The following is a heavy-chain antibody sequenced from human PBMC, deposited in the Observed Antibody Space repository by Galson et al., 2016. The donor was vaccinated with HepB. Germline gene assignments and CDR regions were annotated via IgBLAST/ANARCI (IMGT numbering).Heavy chain of an antibody. CDR2: INSDGTIS. CDR1: GFAFSSHW. CDR3: VRGHSVVPTTAYNWFDP. D-gene: IGHD4-23*01. V-gene: IGHV3-74*01. Sequence: SLRLSCAASGFAFSSHWMHWVRQDLGKGLVWVSRINSDGTISNYADSVKGRFTISRDNAKNTVYLQMNSLRAEATAVYFFVRGHSVVPTTAYNWFDPWGRGTLVTVSS. J-gene: IGHJ5*02.